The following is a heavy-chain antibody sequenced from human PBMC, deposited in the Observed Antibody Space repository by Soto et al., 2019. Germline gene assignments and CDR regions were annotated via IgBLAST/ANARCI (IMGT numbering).Heavy chain of an antibody. D-gene: IGHD3-22*01. Sequence: PGGSLRLSCAASGFTFSSYAMSWVRQAPGKGLEWVSAISGSGGSTYYADSVKGRFTISRDNSKNTLYLQMNSLRAEDTAVYYCANDAGYYYDSSGYYSWFDYWGQGTLVTVSS. J-gene: IGHJ4*02. CDR1: GFTFSSYA. CDR3: ANDAGYYYDSSGYYSWFDY. CDR2: ISGSGGST. V-gene: IGHV3-23*01.